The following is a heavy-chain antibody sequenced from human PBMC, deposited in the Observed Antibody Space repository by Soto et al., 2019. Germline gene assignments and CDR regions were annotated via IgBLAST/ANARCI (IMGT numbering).Heavy chain of an antibody. D-gene: IGHD3-3*01. CDR2: IYSSGTT. Sequence: QVQLQESGPGLVKPSETLSLSCTVSSGSISGYYWSWIRQPPGKGLEWIGSIYSSGTTYYNPSLKSRVTMPVDTSKTQFSRILSCAAGADTAVYYCARQASYDFWDGRFYYKYCMDGWGKGPPVTVSS. CDR1: SGSISGYY. J-gene: IGHJ6*03. CDR3: ARQASYDFWDGRFYYKYCMDG. V-gene: IGHV4-59*08.